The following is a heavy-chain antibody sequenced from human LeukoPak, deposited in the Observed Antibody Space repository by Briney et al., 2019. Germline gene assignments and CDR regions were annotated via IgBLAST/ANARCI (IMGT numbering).Heavy chain of an antibody. CDR1: GGSISSYY. Sequence: PSETLSLTCSVSGGSISSYYWSWIRQPPGKGLEWIGYIYYSGSTSYNPSLKSRVTISVDTSKNQFSLKLSSVTAADTAVYYCASSIVGATTDAFDIWGQGTMVTVSS. CDR3: ASSIVGATTDAFDI. CDR2: IYYSGST. V-gene: IGHV4-59*08. D-gene: IGHD1-26*01. J-gene: IGHJ3*02.